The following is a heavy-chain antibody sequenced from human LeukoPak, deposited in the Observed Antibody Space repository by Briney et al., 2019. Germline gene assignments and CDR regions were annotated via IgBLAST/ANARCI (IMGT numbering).Heavy chain of an antibody. J-gene: IGHJ4*02. CDR1: GFTFSSYA. D-gene: IGHD3-22*01. V-gene: IGHV3-23*01. Sequence: GGSLRLSCAASGFTFSSYAMSWVRQAPGKGLEWVSAMSGSGGSTYYADSVKGRFTISRDNSKNTLYLQMNSLRAEDTAVYYCAKDIVVVTHGDYWGQGTLVTVSS. CDR3: AKDIVVVTHGDY. CDR2: MSGSGGST.